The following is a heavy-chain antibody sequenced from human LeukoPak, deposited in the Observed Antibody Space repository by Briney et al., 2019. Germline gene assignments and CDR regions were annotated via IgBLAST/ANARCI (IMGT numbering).Heavy chain of an antibody. D-gene: IGHD4/OR15-4a*01. V-gene: IGHV3-23*01. J-gene: IGHJ4*02. CDR1: GFSFNNFA. Sequence: GGSLRLSCAASGFSFNNFAMSWVRQAPGKGLEWVSAISGSGSTIFYADSVKGRFTVSRDNSENTLFLQMNSLRAEDTALYYCAKATMDMTYFDSWGQGTLVTVSS. CDR2: ISGSGSTI. CDR3: AKATMDMTYFDS.